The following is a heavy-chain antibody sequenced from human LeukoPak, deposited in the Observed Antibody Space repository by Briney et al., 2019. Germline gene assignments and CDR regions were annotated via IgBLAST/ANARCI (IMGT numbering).Heavy chain of an antibody. V-gene: IGHV4-4*07. J-gene: IGHJ4*02. Sequence: SETLSLTCTVSGGSISSFYWSWIRQPAGTGLEWMGRIYTSGSTDYNPSLRSRVTMSLDMSKNQFSLKLWSVTAADTAVYYCARGDGYYFDYWGQGTLVTVSS. CDR3: ARGDGYYFDY. D-gene: IGHD5-24*01. CDR2: IYTSGST. CDR1: GGSISSFY.